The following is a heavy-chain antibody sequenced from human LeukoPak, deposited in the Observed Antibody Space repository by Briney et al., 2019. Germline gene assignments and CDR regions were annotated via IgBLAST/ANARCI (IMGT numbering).Heavy chain of an antibody. V-gene: IGHV3-9*01. CDR3: ANAVTVYSSSNFDY. CDR1: GFTFDDYA. CDR2: ISWNSGSI. J-gene: IGHJ4*02. Sequence: GGSLRLSCAASGFTFDDYAMHWVRQAPGKGLEWVSGISWNSGSIGYADSVKGRFTISRDNAKNSLYLQMNSLRAEDTALYYCANAVTVYSSSNFDYWGQGTLVTLSS. D-gene: IGHD6-6*01.